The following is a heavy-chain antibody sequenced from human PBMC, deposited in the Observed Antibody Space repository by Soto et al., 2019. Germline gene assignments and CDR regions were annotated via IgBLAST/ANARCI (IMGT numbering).Heavy chain of an antibody. J-gene: IGHJ3*02. CDR1: GGSIGSSSYY. V-gene: IGHV4-39*01. D-gene: IGHD2-15*01. CDR2: IYYSGNT. CDR3: ARRHVVVVAAKRGDAFDI. Sequence: SETLSLTCTVPGGSIGSSSYYWGGIRQPPGKGLEWIGSIYYSGNTNYNPSLKSRVTISVDTSKSQFSLKLTSVTAADTAVYYCARRHVVVVAAKRGDAFDIWGQGTMVTVSS.